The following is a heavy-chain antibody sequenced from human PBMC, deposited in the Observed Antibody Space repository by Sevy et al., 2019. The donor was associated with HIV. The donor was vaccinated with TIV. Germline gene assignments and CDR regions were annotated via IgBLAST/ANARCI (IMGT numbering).Heavy chain of an antibody. Sequence: SETLSLTCAVSGASITSYYWNWIRQSPGKGLEWIAYVYHTGTTSYNPSLKSRVSTSLDTSRSQFSLTMYSVTAADTAIYYCARARRRPTVVDSNWYFDVWGRGTLVTVSS. CDR3: ARARRRPTVVDSNWYFDV. J-gene: IGHJ2*01. CDR2: VYHTGTT. V-gene: IGHV4-59*12. D-gene: IGHD3-22*01. CDR1: GASITSYY.